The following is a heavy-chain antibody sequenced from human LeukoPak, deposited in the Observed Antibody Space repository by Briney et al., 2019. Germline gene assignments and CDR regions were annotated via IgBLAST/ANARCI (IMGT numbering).Heavy chain of an antibody. J-gene: IGHJ4*02. CDR2: IYYTGST. D-gene: IGHD1-14*01. CDR1: GASISSSAYY. CDR3: ARDREGITSPSKGTAP. V-gene: IGHV4-31*03. Sequence: PPETLSLTCTVSGASISSSAYYWTWIRQHPGKGLEWSGYIYYTGSTYYNPSLKSRVSISLDTSKNQFYLKLSSVTAAHTAVYYCARDREGITSPSKGTAPGGQAT.